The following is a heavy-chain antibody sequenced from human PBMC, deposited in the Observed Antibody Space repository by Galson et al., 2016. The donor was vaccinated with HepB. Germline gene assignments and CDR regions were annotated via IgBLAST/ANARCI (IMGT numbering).Heavy chain of an antibody. CDR3: ARGIAVAGTDWYFDL. D-gene: IGHD6-19*01. V-gene: IGHV3-21*01. Sequence: SLRLSCAASGFTFSRYAMNWVRQAPGKGLEWVSYIGSSTSYLYYADSMKGRFTISRDNAKNSLALQVNSLRAEDTGVYHCARGIAVAGTDWYFDLWGQGTQVTVSS. CDR1: GFTFSRYA. CDR2: IGSSTSYL. J-gene: IGHJ2*01.